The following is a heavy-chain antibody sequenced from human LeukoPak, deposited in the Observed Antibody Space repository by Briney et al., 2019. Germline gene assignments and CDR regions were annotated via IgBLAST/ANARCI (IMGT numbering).Heavy chain of an antibody. Sequence: ASVKVSCKVSGYTLTELSMQWVRQAPGKGLEWMGGFDPEDGETIYAQKFQGRVTMTEDTSTDTAYMELSSLRSEDTAVYYCATEVEYSGSYLYWGQGTLVTVSS. CDR3: ATEVEYSGSYLY. CDR2: FDPEDGET. V-gene: IGHV1-24*01. CDR1: GYTLTELS. J-gene: IGHJ4*02. D-gene: IGHD1-26*01.